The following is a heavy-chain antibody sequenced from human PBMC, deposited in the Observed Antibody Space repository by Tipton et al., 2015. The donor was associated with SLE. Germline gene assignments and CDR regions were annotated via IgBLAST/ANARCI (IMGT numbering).Heavy chain of an antibody. CDR2: IYYSGST. Sequence: LRLSCAVSGFSITSNNWWGWIRQSPGKGLEWIGSIYYSGSTYYNPSLKSRVTISLDTSKNQFSLSLNSVTAADTAVYYCARMGSIVLKRFDPWGQGTLVTVSP. D-gene: IGHD2-8*01. V-gene: IGHV4-28*01. J-gene: IGHJ5*02. CDR3: ARMGSIVLKRFDP. CDR1: GFSITSNNW.